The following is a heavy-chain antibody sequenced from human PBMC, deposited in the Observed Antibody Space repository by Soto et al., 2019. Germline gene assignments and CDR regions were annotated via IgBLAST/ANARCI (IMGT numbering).Heavy chain of an antibody. CDR2: INPKSDDT. CDR3: ARKHSLDYIRWGLDP. D-gene: IGHD4-4*01. Sequence: VASVKVSCKASGYPFSDNQIHWSRRAPGQGLEWMGRINPKSDDTNYAQKFQGRVTMTRDTSIDTAYLGLTGLTSDDTATYYCARKHSLDYIRWGLDPWGQGTLVTVSS. CDR1: GYPFSDNQ. V-gene: IGHV1-2*02. J-gene: IGHJ5*02.